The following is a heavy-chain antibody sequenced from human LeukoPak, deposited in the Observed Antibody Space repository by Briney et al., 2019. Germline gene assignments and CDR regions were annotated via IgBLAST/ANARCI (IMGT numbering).Heavy chain of an antibody. CDR2: ISGSGGST. CDR3: ARDLSSSPPTLFDY. D-gene: IGHD6-6*01. CDR1: GFTFSSYA. J-gene: IGHJ4*02. V-gene: IGHV3-23*01. Sequence: GGSLRLSCAASGFTFSSYAMSWVRQAPGKGLEWVSAISGSGGSTYYADSVKGRFTISRDNSKNTLDLQMNSLRAEDTAVYYCARDLSSSPPTLFDYWGQGTLVTVSS.